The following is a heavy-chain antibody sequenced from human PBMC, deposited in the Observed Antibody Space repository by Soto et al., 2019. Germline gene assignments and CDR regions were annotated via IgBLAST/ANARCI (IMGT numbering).Heavy chain of an antibody. J-gene: IGHJ3*02. V-gene: IGHV1-46*01. CDR1: GYTFTSYY. Sequence: GASVKVSCKASGYTFTSYYLHWVRQAPGQGLERMGIINPSGGYTIYAQKFQGRITMTRDTSTSTVFMELSTLRPEDTAVYYCARVLTAGGGVFDIWGQRTMVTVSS. D-gene: IGHD2-21*02. CDR2: INPSGGYT. CDR3: ARVLTAGGGVFDI.